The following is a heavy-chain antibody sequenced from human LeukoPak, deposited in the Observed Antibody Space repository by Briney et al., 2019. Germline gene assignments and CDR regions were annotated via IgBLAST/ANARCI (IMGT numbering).Heavy chain of an antibody. Sequence: GGSLRLSCAASGFTFSSYGMHWFRQAPGKGLEWVSAISGRVGSTYYADSVKGRFTISRDNSKNTLYLQMNSLRAEDTAVYYCAKDRETLHYWSGYYSIYYYGMDVWGQGTTVTVSS. V-gene: IGHV3-23*01. CDR2: ISGRVGST. J-gene: IGHJ6*02. CDR3: AKDRETLHYWSGYYSIYYYGMDV. CDR1: GFTFSSYG. D-gene: IGHD3-3*01.